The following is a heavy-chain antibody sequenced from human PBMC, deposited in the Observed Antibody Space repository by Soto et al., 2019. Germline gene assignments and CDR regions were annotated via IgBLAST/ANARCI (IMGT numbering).Heavy chain of an antibody. CDR3: ARRDGYTFDY. CDR2: INSHGDST. J-gene: IGHJ4*02. V-gene: IGHV3-64*01. Sequence: EVQLVESGGGLVQPGGSLRLSCAASGFIFSNYDMHWVRQAPGKGLEYVSAINSHGDSTYYANSVKGRFTISRDNSKNTLYLQMGSLRTEDMAVYYCARRDGYTFDYWGQGTLVTVSS. D-gene: IGHD5-12*01. CDR1: GFIFSNYD.